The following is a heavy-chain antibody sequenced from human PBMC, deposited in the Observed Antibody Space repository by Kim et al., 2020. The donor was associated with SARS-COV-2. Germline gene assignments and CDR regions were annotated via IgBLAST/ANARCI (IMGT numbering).Heavy chain of an antibody. J-gene: IGHJ4*02. D-gene: IGHD4-17*01. CDR1: GFIFSGYG. V-gene: IGHV3-30*03. Sequence: GGSLRLSCAASGFIFSGYGMHWVRQAPGKWLEWVALISKDGSNRYYADSVKGRFTISRDNSKDTLHLQIDSLRTEDTAPYYCARDNLYGDYLLTYWGQGTRVTVSS. CDR2: ISKDGSNR. CDR3: ARDNLYGDYLLTY.